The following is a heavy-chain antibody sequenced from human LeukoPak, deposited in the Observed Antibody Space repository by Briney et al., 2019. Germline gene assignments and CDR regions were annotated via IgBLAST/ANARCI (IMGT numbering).Heavy chain of an antibody. V-gene: IGHV3-20*04. CDR2: INWNGGRT. CDR3: AKPLYNSGWYGGGDS. CDR1: GFTFDDYG. J-gene: IGHJ5*02. D-gene: IGHD6-19*01. Sequence: GGSLRLSCAASGFTFDDYGMSWVRQAPGKGLEWVSGINWNGGRTGYADSVTGRFTISRDNSKNTLYLQMNSLRADDTAVYYCAKPLYNSGWYGGGDSWGQGTLVTVSS.